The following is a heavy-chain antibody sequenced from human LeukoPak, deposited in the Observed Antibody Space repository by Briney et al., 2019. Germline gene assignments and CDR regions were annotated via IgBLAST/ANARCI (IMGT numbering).Heavy chain of an antibody. CDR1: GGSISSYY. V-gene: IGHV4-59*01. D-gene: IGHD1-26*01. J-gene: IGHJ4*02. CDR3: ARDRSGSGSSYYVDY. Sequence: PSETLSLTCTVSGGSISSYYWSWIRQPPGKGLEWIGYIYYSGSTNYNPSLKSRVTISVDTSKNQFSLKLSSVTAADTAVYYCARDRSGSGSSYYVDYWGQGTLVTVSS. CDR2: IYYSGST.